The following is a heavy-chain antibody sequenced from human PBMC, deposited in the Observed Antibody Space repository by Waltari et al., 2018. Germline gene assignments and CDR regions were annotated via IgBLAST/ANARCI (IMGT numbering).Heavy chain of an antibody. V-gene: IGHV3-23*03. CDR2: IYSGAGST. D-gene: IGHD6-13*01. Sequence: EVQLLESGGGLVQPGGSLRLSCAAYGFTLSSQAMTWVRQAPGKGLEWVSTIYSGAGSTFYEDSVKGRFTISRDNSKNTMYLQMNSLRAEDTAVYYCAKYVGYFDNWGQGTRVTVSS. J-gene: IGHJ4*02. CDR3: AKYVGYFDN. CDR1: GFTLSSQA.